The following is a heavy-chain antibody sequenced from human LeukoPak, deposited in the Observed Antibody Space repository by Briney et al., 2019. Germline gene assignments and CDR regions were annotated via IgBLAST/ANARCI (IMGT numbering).Heavy chain of an antibody. CDR2: IYYNT. V-gene: IGHV4-59*08. CDR3: ARSLDYFDNSGYIFDI. Sequence: SETLSLTCTVSGGFISSYYWSWIRQPPGKGLEWIGYIYYNTNSNPSLKSRVTISIDKSKNQLSLRLSSVIAADTAVYYCARSLDYFDNSGYIFDIWGQGTMVTVSS. D-gene: IGHD3-22*01. CDR1: GGFISSYY. J-gene: IGHJ3*02.